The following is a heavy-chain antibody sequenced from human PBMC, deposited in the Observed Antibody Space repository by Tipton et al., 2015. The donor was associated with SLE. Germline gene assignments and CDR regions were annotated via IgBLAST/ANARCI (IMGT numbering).Heavy chain of an antibody. D-gene: IGHD3-22*01. CDR1: GDSFSSGSSS. J-gene: IGHJ4*02. CDR2: IYNSGIT. CDR3: AGDSSGSYYDRGGYYQLANRHFDL. Sequence: TLSLTCTVSGDSFSSGSSSWNWVRQPAGKGLEWIGLIYNSGITNYNPSLQSRVTLSVDMSKNQFSLKLSSVTVADTAVYYCAGDSSGSYYDRGGYYQLANRHFDLWGRGILVSVSS. V-gene: IGHV4-61*02.